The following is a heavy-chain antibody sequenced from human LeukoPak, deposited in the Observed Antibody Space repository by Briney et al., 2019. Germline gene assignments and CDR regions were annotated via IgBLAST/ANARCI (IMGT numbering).Heavy chain of an antibody. D-gene: IGHD5-12*01. CDR3: AKVVSGYHFDY. J-gene: IGHJ4*02. Sequence: PGGSLRLSCAASGFTFSSYAMSWVRQAPGKGLEWVSAISGSGGNTYYADSAKGRFTISRDNSQNTLYLQMNTLRAEDTAVYYCAKVVSGYHFDYWGQGTLVTVSS. CDR1: GFTFSSYA. V-gene: IGHV3-23*01. CDR2: ISGSGGNT.